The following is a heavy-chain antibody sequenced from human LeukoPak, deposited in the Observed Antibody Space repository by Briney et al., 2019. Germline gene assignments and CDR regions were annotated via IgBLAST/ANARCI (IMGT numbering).Heavy chain of an antibody. Sequence: GGSLRLSCTASGFTFSSYSMNWVRQAPGKGLEWVSYILSFGSTIYYADSVKGRFTISRDNAKNSLYLQMNSLRAEDTAIYYCTRVGYIDEGIDYWGQGTLVTVSS. CDR1: GFTFSSYS. D-gene: IGHD5-24*01. CDR3: TRVGYIDEGIDY. J-gene: IGHJ4*02. CDR2: ILSFGSTI. V-gene: IGHV3-48*01.